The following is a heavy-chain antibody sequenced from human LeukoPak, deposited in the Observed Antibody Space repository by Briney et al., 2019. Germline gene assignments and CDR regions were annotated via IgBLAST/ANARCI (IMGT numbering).Heavy chain of an antibody. Sequence: SETLSLTCAVYGGSFSGYYWSWIRQPPGKGLEWIGEINHSGSTNYNPSLKSRVTISVDTSKNQFSLKLSSVTAADTAVYYCARGVSSGFNAFDIWGQGTMVTVSS. CDR1: GGSFSGYY. V-gene: IGHV4-34*01. D-gene: IGHD3-22*01. CDR2: INHSGST. J-gene: IGHJ3*02. CDR3: ARGVSSGFNAFDI.